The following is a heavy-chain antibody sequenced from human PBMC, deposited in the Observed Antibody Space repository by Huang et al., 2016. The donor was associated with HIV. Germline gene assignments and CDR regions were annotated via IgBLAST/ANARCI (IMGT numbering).Heavy chain of an antibody. V-gene: IGHV3-7*01. CDR2: IREDSGQK. J-gene: IGHJ3*01. CDR3: ACDPFIKAFDL. Sequence: EVQLVESGGGLVQPGGSLRLSCVASDFSFSMYWMMWLLQVPGKGLEWVASIREDSGQKDYLDAVQVRFIISRDNPKNSLYLQMNNVRAEDAGVYYCACDPFIKAFDLWGQGTLVTVSS. CDR1: DFSFSMYW.